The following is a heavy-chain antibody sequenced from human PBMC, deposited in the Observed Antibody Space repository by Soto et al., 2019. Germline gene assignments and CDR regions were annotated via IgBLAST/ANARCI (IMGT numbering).Heavy chain of an antibody. V-gene: IGHV1-2*02. J-gene: IGHJ5*02. D-gene: IGHD2-2*01. Sequence: ASVKVSCKASGYSFTVYHMHWVRQAPGQGLEWMGWINNDSGGTKYAQKFEGRVTMSRDTSISTAYMELSRLRSDDTAVYYCARGAPGIVVLPAAAYNWFDPWGQGTLVTVSS. CDR1: GYSFTVYH. CDR3: ARGAPGIVVLPAAAYNWFDP. CDR2: INNDSGGT.